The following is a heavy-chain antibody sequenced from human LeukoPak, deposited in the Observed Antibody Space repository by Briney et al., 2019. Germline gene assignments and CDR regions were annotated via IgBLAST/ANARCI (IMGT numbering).Heavy chain of an antibody. D-gene: IGHD4-17*01. J-gene: IGHJ4*02. CDR1: GFTVSSNY. CDR3: ARVDYGDYGFDY. CDR2: IYSGGST. Sequence: GGSLRLSCAASGFTVSSNYMSWLRQAPGRGLEWVSVIYSGGSTYYADSVKGRFTISRDNSKNTLYLQMNSLRAEDTAVYYCARVDYGDYGFDYWGQGTLVTVSS. V-gene: IGHV3-66*01.